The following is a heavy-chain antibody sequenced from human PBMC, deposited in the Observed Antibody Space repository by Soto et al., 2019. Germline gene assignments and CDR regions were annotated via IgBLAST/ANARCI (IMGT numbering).Heavy chain of an antibody. CDR3: AGDPFYYASYY. V-gene: IGHV3-11*01. D-gene: IGHD3-10*01. CDR1: GFAFSGHY. Sequence: PGGSLRLSCATSGFAFSGHYMTWIRQAPGKGLEWLSYISQDGSTRHYAESVKGRFTVSRDNAQNTLYPQMNSLRAEDTAAYYCAGDPFYYASYYWGQGALVTVSS. CDR2: ISQDGSTR. J-gene: IGHJ4*02.